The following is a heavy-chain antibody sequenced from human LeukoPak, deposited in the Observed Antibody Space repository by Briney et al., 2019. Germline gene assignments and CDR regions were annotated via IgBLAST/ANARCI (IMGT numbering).Heavy chain of an antibody. J-gene: IGHJ3*02. Sequence: GGSLRLSCAASGFTVSSNYMSWVRQAPGKGLEWVSVIYSGGSTYYADSVKGRFTISRDNFKNTLYLQMNSLRAEDTAAYYCARLHSRGGDAFDIWGQGTMVTVSS. V-gene: IGHV3-66*04. CDR3: ARLHSRGGDAFDI. D-gene: IGHD3-10*01. CDR2: IYSGGST. CDR1: GFTVSSNY.